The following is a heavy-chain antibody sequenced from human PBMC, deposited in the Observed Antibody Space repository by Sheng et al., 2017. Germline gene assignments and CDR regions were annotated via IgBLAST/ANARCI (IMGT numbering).Heavy chain of an antibody. D-gene: IGHD2-8*01. CDR1: GGSFSGYY. V-gene: IGHV4-34*01. Sequence: QVQLQQRGAGLLKPSETLSLTCVVYGGSFSGYYWSWIRQPPREGGVEWIGEIDHSGSTSYNPSLKSRVTISLDTSKNQFSLNLSSVTATDTAVYYCARGGLSEMLYCTDGVCYTHFDHWGRGTLVTVSP. CDR3: ARGGLSEMLYCTDGVCYTHFDH. J-gene: IGHJ4*02. CDR2: IDHSGST.